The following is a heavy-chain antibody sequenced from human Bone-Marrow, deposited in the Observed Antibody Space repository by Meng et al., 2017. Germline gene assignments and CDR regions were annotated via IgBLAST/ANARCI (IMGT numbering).Heavy chain of an antibody. J-gene: IGHJ4*02. CDR2: ISSSGSTI. V-gene: IGHV3-11*04. CDR3: ARDAHYGRSYFFDY. D-gene: IGHD2/OR15-2a*01. CDR1: GFTFSYYY. Sequence: GESLKISCAASGFTFSYYYMSWIRQAPGKVLEWVSYISSSGSTIYYADFVKGRFTISRDNAKNALYLQMNSLRAEDTAVYYCARDAHYGRSYFFDYWGQGTLVTVSS.